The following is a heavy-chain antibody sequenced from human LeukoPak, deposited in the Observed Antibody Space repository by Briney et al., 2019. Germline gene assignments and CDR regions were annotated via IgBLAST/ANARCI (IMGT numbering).Heavy chain of an antibody. Sequence: GGSLRLSCAASGFTVSSNYMSWVRQAPGKGLEWVSVIYSGGSTYYADSVKGRFTISRDNSKSTLYLQMNSLRAEDTAVYYCARVGVSSSWYFSVWGQGTLVTVSS. V-gene: IGHV3-53*01. CDR2: IYSGGST. CDR3: ARVGVSSSWYFSV. CDR1: GFTVSSNY. D-gene: IGHD6-13*01. J-gene: IGHJ4*02.